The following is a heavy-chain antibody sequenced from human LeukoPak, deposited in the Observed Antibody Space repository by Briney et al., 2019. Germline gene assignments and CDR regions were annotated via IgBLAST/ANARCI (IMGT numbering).Heavy chain of an antibody. CDR3: ARDPGYSSTWWYWFDP. J-gene: IGHJ5*02. V-gene: IGHV1-2*02. CDR1: GYTFTGYY. CDR2: INPNSGGT. Sequence: GASVKVSCKASGYTFTGYYMHWVRQAPGQGLEWMGWINPNSGGTNYAQKFQGRVTMTRDTSISTAYMELSRLRSDDTAVYYCARDPGYSSTWWYWFDPWGQGTLVTVSS. D-gene: IGHD6-13*01.